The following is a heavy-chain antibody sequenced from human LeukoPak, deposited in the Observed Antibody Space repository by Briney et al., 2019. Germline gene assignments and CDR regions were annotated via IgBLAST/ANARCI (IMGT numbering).Heavy chain of an antibody. CDR1: GGTFSSYA. V-gene: IGHV1-69*01. D-gene: IGHD2-2*02. CDR2: VIPIFGTA. CDR3: ARVVPAAIRDYYYYMDV. J-gene: IGHJ6*03. Sequence: ASVKVSCKASGGTFSSYAISWVRQAPGQGHEWMGGVIPIFGTANYAQKFQGRVTITADESTTTAYMELSSLRSEDAAVYYCARVVPAAIRDYYYYMDVWGKGTTATVSS.